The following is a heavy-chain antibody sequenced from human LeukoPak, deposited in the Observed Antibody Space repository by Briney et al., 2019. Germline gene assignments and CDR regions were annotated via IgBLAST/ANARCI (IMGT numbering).Heavy chain of an antibody. CDR1: GFTISSYW. J-gene: IGHJ3*02. CDR2: INGDGSST. V-gene: IGHV3-74*01. CDR3: ARGGRPPEALGDTFDI. Sequence: GGSLRLSCAASGFTISSYWMHWVRQAPGKGLVRVSRINGDGSSTINADSVKGRFTISRDDAKNTLYLQMNSLRVDDTAVYYCARGGRPPEALGDTFDIWGQGRMVTVSS. D-gene: IGHD1-14*01.